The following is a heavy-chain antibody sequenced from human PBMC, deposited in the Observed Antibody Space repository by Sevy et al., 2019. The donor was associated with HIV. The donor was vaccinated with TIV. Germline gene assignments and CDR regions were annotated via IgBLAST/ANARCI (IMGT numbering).Heavy chain of an antibody. V-gene: IGHV3-33*06. CDR1: GFTFSSYG. D-gene: IGHD6-13*01. J-gene: IGHJ6*02. CDR3: AKDGAAAGTGAIYYYYGMDV. CDR2: IWYDGSNK. Sequence: GGSLRLSCAASGFTFSSYGMHWVRQAPGKGLEWVAVIWYDGSNKYYADSVKGRFTISRDNSKNTLYLQMNSLRAEDTAVEYCAKDGAAAGTGAIYYYYGMDVWGQGTTVTVSS.